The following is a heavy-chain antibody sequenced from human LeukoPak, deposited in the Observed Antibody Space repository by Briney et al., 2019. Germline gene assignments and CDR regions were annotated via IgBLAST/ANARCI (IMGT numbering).Heavy chain of an antibody. Sequence: SQTLSLTXTVSGGSISSGSYYWSWIRQPAGKGLEWIGRIYTSGSTNYNPSLKSRVTISVDTSKNQFSLKLSSVTAADTAVYYCARDHTLGYCSSTSCYGGWFDPWGQGTLVTVSS. CDR3: ARDHTLGYCSSTSCYGGWFDP. V-gene: IGHV4-61*02. CDR2: IYTSGST. D-gene: IGHD2-2*01. CDR1: GGSISSGSYY. J-gene: IGHJ5*02.